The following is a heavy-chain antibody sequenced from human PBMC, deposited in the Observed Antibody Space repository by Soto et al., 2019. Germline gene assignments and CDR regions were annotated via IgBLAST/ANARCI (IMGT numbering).Heavy chain of an antibody. CDR3: VRDGTKTLRDWFDP. CDR1: GASISGFY. J-gene: IGHJ5*02. D-gene: IGHD1-1*01. V-gene: IGHV4-4*07. CDR2: IYATGTT. Sequence: SETLSLTSTVSGASISGFYCSWIRKSAGKGLEWIGRIYATGTTDYNPSLKSRVMMSVDTSKKQFSLKLRSVTAADTAVYYCVRDGTKTLRDWFDPWGQGISVTVSS.